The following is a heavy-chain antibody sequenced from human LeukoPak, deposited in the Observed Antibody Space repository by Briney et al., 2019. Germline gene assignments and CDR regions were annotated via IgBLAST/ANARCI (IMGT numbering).Heavy chain of an antibody. Sequence: PSETLSLTCAVSGYSISSGYYWGWIRQPPGKGLEWIGSIYHSGSTYYNPSLKSRVTISVDTSKNQFSLKLSSVTAADTAVYYCGRGPFPRGKLERRMGWFDPWGQGTLVTVSS. J-gene: IGHJ5*02. CDR2: IYHSGST. CDR1: GYSISSGYY. CDR3: GRGPFPRGKLERRMGWFDP. V-gene: IGHV4-38-2*01. D-gene: IGHD1-1*01.